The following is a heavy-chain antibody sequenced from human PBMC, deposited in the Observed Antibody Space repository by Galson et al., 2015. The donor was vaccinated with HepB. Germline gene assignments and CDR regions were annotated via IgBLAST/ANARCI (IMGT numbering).Heavy chain of an antibody. CDR1: GFTFSSYA. D-gene: IGHD6-13*01. CDR2: ISYDGSNK. J-gene: IGHJ4*02. CDR3: ARGEAAAGAYYFDY. V-gene: IGHV3-30*04. Sequence: SLRLSCAASGFTFSSYAMHWVRQAPGKGLEWVAVISYDGSNKYYADSVKGRFTISRDNSKNTLYLQMNSLRAEDTAVYYCARGEAAAGAYYFDYWGQGTLVTVSP.